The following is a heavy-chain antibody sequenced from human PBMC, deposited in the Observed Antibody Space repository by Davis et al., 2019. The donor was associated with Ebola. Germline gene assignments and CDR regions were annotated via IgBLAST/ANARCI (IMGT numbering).Heavy chain of an antibody. D-gene: IGHD2-8*01. CDR2: ISSNGGST. Sequence: GGSLRLSCAASGFTFSSYAMHWVRQAPGKGLEYVSAISSNGGSTYYANSVKGSFTISSDNSKNTLYLQMGSLRAEDMAVYYCARGLMVYATAIDYWGQGTLVTVSS. V-gene: IGHV3-64*01. CDR1: GFTFSSYA. J-gene: IGHJ4*02. CDR3: ARGLMVYATAIDY.